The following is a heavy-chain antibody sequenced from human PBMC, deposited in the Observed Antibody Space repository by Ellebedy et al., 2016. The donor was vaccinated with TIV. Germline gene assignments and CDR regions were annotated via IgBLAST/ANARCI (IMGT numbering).Heavy chain of an antibody. CDR1: GISFSQYW. V-gene: IGHV3-7*01. CDR2: IKEDGSDK. D-gene: IGHD1-26*01. CDR3: ARSGSESDP. J-gene: IGHJ5*02. Sequence: GESLKISXATSGISFSQYWMSWVRQAPGKGLEWVANIKEDGSDKYYVDSVKGRFTISRDNAKNSLYMEMNSLRAEDTAVYYCARSGSESDPWGQGTLVTVSS.